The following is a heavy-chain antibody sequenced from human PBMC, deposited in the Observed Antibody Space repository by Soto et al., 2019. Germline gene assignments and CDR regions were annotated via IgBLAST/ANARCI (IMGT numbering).Heavy chain of an antibody. J-gene: IGHJ4*02. CDR2: ISSSSSYT. D-gene: IGHD1-26*01. Sequence: GGSLRLSCAASGFTFSDYYMSWIRQAPGKGLEWVSYISSSSSYTNYADSVKGRFTISRDNAKNSLYLQMNSLRAEDTAVYYCARDLVVGATRPYFDDWGQGTLVTVSS. V-gene: IGHV3-11*05. CDR1: GFTFSDYY. CDR3: ARDLVVGATRPYFDD.